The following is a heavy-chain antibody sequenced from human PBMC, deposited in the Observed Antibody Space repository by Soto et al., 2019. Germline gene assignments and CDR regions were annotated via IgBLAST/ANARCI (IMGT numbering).Heavy chain of an antibody. D-gene: IGHD4-17*01. J-gene: IGHJ4*02. V-gene: IGHV3-33*01. CDR2: IWYDGSNK. Sequence: GGSLRLSCAASGFTFSSYGMHWVRQAPGKGLEWVAVIWYDGSNKYYADSVKGRFTISRDNSKNTLYLQMNSLRAEDTAVYYCARENYGDYFTDYWGQGTLVTVSS. CDR1: GFTFSSYG. CDR3: ARENYGDYFTDY.